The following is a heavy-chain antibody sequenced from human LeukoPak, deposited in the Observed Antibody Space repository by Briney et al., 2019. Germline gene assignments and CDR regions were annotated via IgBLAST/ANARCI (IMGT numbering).Heavy chain of an antibody. J-gene: IGHJ4*02. CDR2: ISVGSSTI. CDR1: GFTFSSYS. D-gene: IGHD1-26*01. V-gene: IGHV3-48*04. CDR3: ARETGGSYSLPDDY. Sequence: GGSLRLSCAASGFTFSSYSMNWVRQAPGKGLEWVSYISVGSSTIYYADSVKGRFTISRDNAKNTLYLQMNSLRAEDTAVYYCARETGGSYSLPDDYWGQGTLVTVSS.